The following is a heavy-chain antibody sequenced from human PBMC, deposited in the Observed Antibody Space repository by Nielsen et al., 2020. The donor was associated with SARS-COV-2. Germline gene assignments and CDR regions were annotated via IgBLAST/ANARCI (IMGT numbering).Heavy chain of an antibody. Sequence: SETLSLTCTVSGGSISSSYWSWIRQPPGKGLEWIGYIYYSGSTNYNPSLKSRVTISVDTSKNQFSLKLSSVTAADTAVYYCASGIVVAFDAFDIWGQGTMVTVSS. V-gene: IGHV4-59*01. CDR2: IYYSGST. J-gene: IGHJ3*02. D-gene: IGHD2-2*01. CDR1: GGSISSSY. CDR3: ASGIVVAFDAFDI.